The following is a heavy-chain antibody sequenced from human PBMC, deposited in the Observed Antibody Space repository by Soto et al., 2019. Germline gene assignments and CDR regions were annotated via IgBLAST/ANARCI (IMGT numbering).Heavy chain of an antibody. V-gene: IGHV6-1*01. CDR3: ARDTPTSEKRLERHIVVVPAAMWGSWFDP. CDR2: TYYRSKWYN. J-gene: IGHJ5*02. CDR1: GDSVSSNSAA. Sequence: PSQTLSLTCAISGDSVSSNSAAWNWIRQSPSRGLEWLGRTYYRSKWYNDYAVSVKSRITINPDTSKNQSSLQLNSVTPEDTAVYYCARDTPTSEKRLERHIVVVPAAMWGSWFDPWGQGTLVTVSS. D-gene: IGHD2-2*01.